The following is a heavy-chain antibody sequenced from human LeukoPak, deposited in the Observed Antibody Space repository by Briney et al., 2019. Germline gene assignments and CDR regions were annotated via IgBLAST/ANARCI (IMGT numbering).Heavy chain of an antibody. Sequence: SETLSLTCAVSGGSVSGHYWDWIRQPPGKGLAWIGYIYASRSANYHPSLKSRVTISLDTSENHVSLRLTSVTAEDTAVYYCAREAPGGSGWTYFDYWGQGSLVTVSS. CDR2: IYASRSA. J-gene: IGHJ4*02. D-gene: IGHD6-19*01. V-gene: IGHV4-59*02. CDR3: AREAPGGSGWTYFDY. CDR1: GGSVSGHY.